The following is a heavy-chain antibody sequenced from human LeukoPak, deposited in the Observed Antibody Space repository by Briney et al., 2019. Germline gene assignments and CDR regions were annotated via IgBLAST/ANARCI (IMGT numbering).Heavy chain of an antibody. V-gene: IGHV3-23*01. Sequence: GASLRLSCAASGFTLSSYAMNWVRQAPGKGLEGVSAVRGSDGGTSYADSVKGRFTISRDNSKSTLYLQMNSLRAEDTAVHYCAKNRGGSYYSGSDYWGQGTLVTVSS. D-gene: IGHD1-26*01. J-gene: IGHJ4*02. CDR3: AKNRGGSYYSGSDY. CDR1: GFTLSSYA. CDR2: VRGSDGGT.